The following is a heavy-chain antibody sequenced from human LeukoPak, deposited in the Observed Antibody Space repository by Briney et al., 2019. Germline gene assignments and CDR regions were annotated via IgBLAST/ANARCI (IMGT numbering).Heavy chain of an antibody. CDR3: VKDSDWGRYDD. CDR2: ISGSGSST. D-gene: IGHD3-16*01. CDR1: GFTFSSYG. Sequence: GGTLRLSCAASGFTFSSYGMSWVRQAPGKGLEWVSAISGSGSSTYYADSVKDRFTISRDNSKNNVYLQMNSLSDEDRAIYYCVKDSDWGRYDDWGQGTVVTVSS. V-gene: IGHV3-23*01. J-gene: IGHJ1*01.